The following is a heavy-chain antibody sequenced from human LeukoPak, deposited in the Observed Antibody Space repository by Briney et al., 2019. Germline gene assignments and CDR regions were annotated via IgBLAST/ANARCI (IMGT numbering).Heavy chain of an antibody. CDR1: GFTFSSYG. J-gene: IGHJ4*02. CDR3: ARLTGEGFDY. V-gene: IGHV3-7*01. Sequence: GGSLRLSCAASGFTFSSYGMHWVRPAPGKGLEWVANIKQDGSEKYYVDSVKGRFTISRDNAKNSLYLQMNSLRAEDTAVYYCARLTGEGFDYWGQGTLVTVSS. CDR2: IKQDGSEK.